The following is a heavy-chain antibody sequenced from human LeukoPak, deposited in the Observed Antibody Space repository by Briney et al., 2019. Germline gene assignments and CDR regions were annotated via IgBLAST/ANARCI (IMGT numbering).Heavy chain of an antibody. CDR3: ANYRAYCTSTNCYEVYAFDM. CDR1: GFKFSSYG. J-gene: IGHJ3*02. CDR2: IWYDGSNK. Sequence: PGGSLRLSCSASGFKFSSYGMHWVRQAPGKGLEWVAVIWYDGSNKYYADSVKGRFTISRDNSKNTLYLQLNSLRAEDTAIYYCANYRAYCTSTNCYEVYAFDMWGQGTMVTVSS. D-gene: IGHD2-2*01. V-gene: IGHV3-33*06.